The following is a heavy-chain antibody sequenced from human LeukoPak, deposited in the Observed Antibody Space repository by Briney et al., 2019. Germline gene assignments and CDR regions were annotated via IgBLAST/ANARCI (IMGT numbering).Heavy chain of an antibody. CDR1: GGSINSGNYY. CDR3: ARGIVSPRFYDYMDV. V-gene: IGHV4-61*02. D-gene: IGHD1-26*01. Sequence: PSQTLSLTCTVSGGSINSGNYYWTWIRQPAGKGLEWIGRFFTTGSTSSSHNPSLSGRASISVDTSKNQSSLELTSVTAADTAVYYCARGIVSPRFYDYMDVWGKGTTVTVSS. J-gene: IGHJ6*03. CDR2: FFTTGST.